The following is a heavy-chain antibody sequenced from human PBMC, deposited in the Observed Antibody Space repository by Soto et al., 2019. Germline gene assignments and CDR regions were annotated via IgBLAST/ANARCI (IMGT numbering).Heavy chain of an antibody. CDR3: ARGGELRYFDWLLYPYYYYGMDV. D-gene: IGHD3-9*01. CDR2: IIPIFGTA. J-gene: IGHJ6*02. CDR1: GGTFSSYA. Sequence: SVKVSCKASGGTFSSYAISWVRQAPGQGLEWMGGIIPIFGTANYAQKFQGRVTITADESTSTAYMELSSLRSEDTAVYYCARGGELRYFDWLLYPYYYYGMDVWGQGTTVTVSS. V-gene: IGHV1-69*13.